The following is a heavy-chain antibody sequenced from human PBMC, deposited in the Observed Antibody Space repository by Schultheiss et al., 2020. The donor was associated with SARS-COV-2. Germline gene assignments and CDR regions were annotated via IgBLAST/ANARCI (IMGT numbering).Heavy chain of an antibody. CDR2: IIPIFGTA. CDR1: GYTFTSYG. Sequence: SVKVSCKASGYTFTSYGISWVRQAPGQGLEWMGGIIPIFGTANYAQKFQGRVTITADESTSTAYMELSSLRSEDTAVYYCARDLANYDFWSGYYNNYYYYGMDVWGQGTTVTVSS. V-gene: IGHV1-69*13. J-gene: IGHJ6*02. D-gene: IGHD3-3*01. CDR3: ARDLANYDFWSGYYNNYYYYGMDV.